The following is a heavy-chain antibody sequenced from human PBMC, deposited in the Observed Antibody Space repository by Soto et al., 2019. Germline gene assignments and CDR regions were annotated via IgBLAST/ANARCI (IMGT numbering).Heavy chain of an antibody. CDR1: GYTFTGYY. D-gene: IGHD6-13*01. CDR3: AKGQLVSGSYYYYGMDV. CDR2: INPNSGGT. Sequence: ASVKVSCKASGYTFTGYYMHWVRQAPGQGLEWMGWINPNSGGTNYAQKFQGWVTMTRDTSISTAYMELSRLRSDDTAVYYCAKGQLVSGSYYYYGMDVWGQGTTVTV. V-gene: IGHV1-2*04. J-gene: IGHJ6*02.